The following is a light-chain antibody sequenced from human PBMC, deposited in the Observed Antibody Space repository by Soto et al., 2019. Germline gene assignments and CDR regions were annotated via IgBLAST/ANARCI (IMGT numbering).Light chain of an antibody. J-gene: IGLJ3*02. CDR1: SSNIGSNT. V-gene: IGLV1-44*01. CDR3: AAWDVSLNGWV. CDR2: SNN. Sequence: QSVLTQPPSASGTPGQRVTISCSGSSSNIGSNTVNWYQQLPGTAPILLIYSNNQRPSGVPDRFSGSKSGTSASLAISGLKSEDEADYYCAAWDVSLNGWVFGGGTKLTVL.